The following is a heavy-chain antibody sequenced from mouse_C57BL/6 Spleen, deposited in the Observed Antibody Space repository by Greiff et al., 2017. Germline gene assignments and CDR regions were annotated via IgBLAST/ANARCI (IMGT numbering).Heavy chain of an antibody. CDR1: GYTFTDYY. CDR3: ARDDTTRVYLDY. Sequence: VQLQQSGPELVKPGASVKISCKASGYTFTDYYMNWVKQSHGKSLEWIGDLNPNNGGTSYNQKFTGKATLTVAKSSSTAYIELRSLTSEDSAVYYCARDDTTRVYLDYWGQGTTLTVSS. J-gene: IGHJ2*01. D-gene: IGHD1-1*01. CDR2: LNPNNGGT. V-gene: IGHV1-26*01.